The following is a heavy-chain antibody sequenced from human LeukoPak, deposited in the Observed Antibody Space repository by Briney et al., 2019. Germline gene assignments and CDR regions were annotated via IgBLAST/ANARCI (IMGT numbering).Heavy chain of an antibody. CDR3: ARHEWHPSMDV. CDR1: GWSFNGYS. Sequence: PSETLSLTCAVYGWSFNGYSYYWIRQPPGKGLEWIGDINSSGSTDYDPSLKSRVTISVDTSKNQFFLRLSSVTTADTAVYYCARHEWHPSMDVWGQGTTVTVSS. CDR2: INSSGST. D-gene: IGHD2-8*01. V-gene: IGHV4-34*01. J-gene: IGHJ6*02.